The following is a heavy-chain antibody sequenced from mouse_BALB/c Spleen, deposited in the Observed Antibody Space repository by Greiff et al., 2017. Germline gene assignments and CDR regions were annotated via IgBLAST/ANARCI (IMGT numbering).Heavy chain of an antibody. Sequence: EVKLVESGGDLVKPGGSLKLSCAASGFTFSSYGMSWVRQTPDKRLEWVATISSGGSYTYYPDSVKGRFTISRDNAKNTLYLQMSSLKSEDTAMYYCAREVYDEANYYAMDYWGQGTSVTVSS. CDR1: GFTFSSYG. J-gene: IGHJ4*01. V-gene: IGHV5-6*01. CDR3: AREVYDEANYYAMDY. CDR2: ISSGGSYT. D-gene: IGHD2-14*01.